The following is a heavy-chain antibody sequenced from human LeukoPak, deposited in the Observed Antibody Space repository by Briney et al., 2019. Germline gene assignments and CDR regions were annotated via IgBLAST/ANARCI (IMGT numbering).Heavy chain of an antibody. CDR2: ARNKDDSYTK. D-gene: IGHD2-2*01. J-gene: IGHJ4*02. V-gene: IGHV3-72*01. CDR3: ARALLPAALDY. Sequence: PGGSLRLSCAASGFTLSDHHMDWVRQAPGKGREWVGRARNKDDSYTKEYAGTVKGRYTITREDSKNSLYLQMNSLKSEDTAVYYCARALLPAALDYWGQGTLVTVSS. CDR1: GFTLSDHH.